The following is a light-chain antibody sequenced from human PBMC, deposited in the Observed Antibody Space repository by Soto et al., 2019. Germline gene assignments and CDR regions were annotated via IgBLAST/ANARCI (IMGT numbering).Light chain of an antibody. V-gene: IGKV3-15*01. J-gene: IGKJ5*01. CDR2: DTS. CDR1: QSVSSSY. Sequence: EIVLTQSPGTLSLSPGERATLSCRASQSVSSSYLAWYQQKPGQTPRLLIYDTSTRATGVPTRFSGSRSGAEFTLTISSLQSEDFAVYYCQQYNNWPPITFGQGTRLEIK. CDR3: QQYNNWPPIT.